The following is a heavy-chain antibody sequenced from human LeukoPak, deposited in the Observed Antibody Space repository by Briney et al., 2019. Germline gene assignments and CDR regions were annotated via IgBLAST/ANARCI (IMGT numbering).Heavy chain of an antibody. CDR2: IRGGGGSA. V-gene: IGHV3-23*01. CDR3: ARDPNGDYIGAFDM. D-gene: IGHD4-17*01. Sequence: GGSLRLSCTASGFTISAYAMMWGRQAPGPGPEWDSAIRGGGGSAFYADSVKGRFTIPRDNSKYTLFLQMNSLRAEDTAVYYCARDPNGDYIGAFDMWGPGTMVTVSS. CDR1: GFTISAYA. J-gene: IGHJ3*02.